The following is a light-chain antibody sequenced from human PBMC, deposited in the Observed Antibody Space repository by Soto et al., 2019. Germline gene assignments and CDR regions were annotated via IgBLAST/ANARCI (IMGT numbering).Light chain of an antibody. CDR3: QQLDSYPVT. CDR2: GAS. Sequence: IQLTQSPSSLSASVGDRVTITCWASQGIGSYLAWYRQEPGKAPELLIYGASTLQSGVPSRFSGSGYGTDFTLTISKLRPEDFATDYCQQLDSYPVTFGGGTKV. J-gene: IGKJ4*01. V-gene: IGKV1-9*01. CDR1: QGIGSY.